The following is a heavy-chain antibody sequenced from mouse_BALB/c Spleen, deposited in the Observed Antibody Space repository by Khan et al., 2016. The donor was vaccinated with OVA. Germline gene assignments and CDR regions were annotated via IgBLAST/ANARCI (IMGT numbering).Heavy chain of an antibody. V-gene: IGHV1S135*01. Sequence: VQLQESGPELMKPGASVKISCKASGYTFTSYYIHWVKQSHGQGLEWIGYIDPFSGDTNYNQKFKGKATLTVDKSSSTAYIHLSNLTSEDSAVCCCTRRGYGAWITYWGQGTLVTVSA. CDR1: GYTFTSYY. CDR2: IDPFSGDT. J-gene: IGHJ3*01. CDR3: TRRGYGAWITY. D-gene: IGHD2-2*01.